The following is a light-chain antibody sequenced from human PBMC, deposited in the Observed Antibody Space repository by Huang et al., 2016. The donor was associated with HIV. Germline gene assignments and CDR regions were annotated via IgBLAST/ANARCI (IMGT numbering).Light chain of an antibody. CDR3: QQGYSALIT. Sequence: DILLTQSPSSLSASVGDRVTITCRASQHINTYLNWYQQTPGKAPNLLIHPASTLQTGVPSRFSGRGSGTDFTLTVNSLQPEDSATYYCQQGYSALITFGQGTRL. J-gene: IGKJ5*01. CDR2: PAS. CDR1: QHINTY. V-gene: IGKV1-39*01.